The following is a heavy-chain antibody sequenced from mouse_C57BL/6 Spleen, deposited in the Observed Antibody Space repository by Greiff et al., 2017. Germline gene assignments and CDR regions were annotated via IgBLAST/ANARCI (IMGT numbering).Heavy chain of an antibody. Sequence: QVQLQQPGAELVKPGASVKLSCKASGYTFTSYWMHWVKQRPGRGLEGIGRIDPNSGGTKYNEKFKSKATLTVDKPSSTAYMQLSSLTSEDSAVYYCAREYYYGSTFFDYWGQGTTLTVSS. V-gene: IGHV1-72*01. CDR1: GYTFTSYW. CDR3: AREYYYGSTFFDY. CDR2: IDPNSGGT. J-gene: IGHJ2*01. D-gene: IGHD1-1*01.